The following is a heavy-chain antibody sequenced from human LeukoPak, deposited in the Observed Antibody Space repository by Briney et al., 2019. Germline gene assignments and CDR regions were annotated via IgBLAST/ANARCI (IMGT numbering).Heavy chain of an antibody. J-gene: IGHJ4*02. V-gene: IGHV4-39*01. D-gene: IGHD1-26*01. CDR3: ARGELLDY. Sequence: SETLSLTCTVSGGSISSSSYYWGWIRQPPGKGLEWIGSIYYSGSTYYNPSLKSRVTISVDTSKNQFSLKLSSVTAADTAVYYCARGELLDYWDQGTLVTVSS. CDR1: GGSISSSSYY. CDR2: IYYSGST.